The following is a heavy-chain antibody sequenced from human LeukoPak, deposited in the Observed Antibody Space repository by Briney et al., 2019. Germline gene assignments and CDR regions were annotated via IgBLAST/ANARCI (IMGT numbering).Heavy chain of an antibody. CDR2: INGDASNT. CDR3: ARAMPHDNWFDP. J-gene: IGHJ5*02. V-gene: IGHV3-74*03. Sequence: PGGSLRLSCAASGLTFNSYWMHWVRQVAGKGLVWVARINGDASNTTYADSVKGRFTISRDNAKNTLYLQMNSLRVDDTAVYYSARAMPHDNWFDPWGQGSLVTVSS. CDR1: GLTFNSYW. D-gene: IGHD2-2*01.